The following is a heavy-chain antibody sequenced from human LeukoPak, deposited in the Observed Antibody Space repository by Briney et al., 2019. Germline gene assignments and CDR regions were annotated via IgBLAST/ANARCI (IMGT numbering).Heavy chain of an antibody. J-gene: IGHJ4*02. D-gene: IGHD3-10*01. CDR3: AGPLWFGEADY. Sequence: GGSLRLSCAASGFTFSSYWMHWVRQALGKGLVWVSRINSDGSSTGYADSVKGRFTISRDNAKNTLYLQMNSLRAEDTAVYYCAGPLWFGEADYWGQGTLVTVSS. CDR1: GFTFSSYW. V-gene: IGHV3-74*01. CDR2: INSDGSST.